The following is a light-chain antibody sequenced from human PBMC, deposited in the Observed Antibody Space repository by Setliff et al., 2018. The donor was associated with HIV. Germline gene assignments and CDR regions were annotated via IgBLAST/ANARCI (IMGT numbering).Light chain of an antibody. CDR2: DVS. CDR3: SSYTISSTLYV. Sequence: QSVLTQPASVSGSPGQSITISCTGTSSDVGGYNYVPWYQQHPGKAPKLIIYDVSNRPSGVSNRFSGSKSGNTASLTISGLQAEDEADYYCSSYTISSTLYVFGTGTKGTVL. J-gene: IGLJ1*01. V-gene: IGLV2-14*03. CDR1: SSDVGGYNY.